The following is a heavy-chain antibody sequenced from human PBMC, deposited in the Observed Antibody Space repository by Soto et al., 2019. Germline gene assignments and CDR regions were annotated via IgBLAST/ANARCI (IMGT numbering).Heavy chain of an antibody. CDR1: GVSFSGYY. CDR3: ARSLRRDGYKEFDY. CDR2: INHSGST. J-gene: IGHJ4*02. Sequence: SETLSLTCAVYGVSFSGYYWSWIRQPPGKGLEWIGEINHSGSTNYNPSLKSRVTISVDTSKNQFSLKLSSVTAADTAVYYCARSLRRDGYKEFDYWGQGTLVTVSS. D-gene: IGHD5-12*01. V-gene: IGHV4-34*01.